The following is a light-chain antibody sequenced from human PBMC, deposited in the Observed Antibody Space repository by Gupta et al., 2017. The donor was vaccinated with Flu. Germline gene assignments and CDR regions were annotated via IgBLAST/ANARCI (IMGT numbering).Light chain of an antibody. V-gene: IGKV3-11*01. CDR2: DAS. CDR1: QSVSRY. Sequence: GESAPPSSRRSQSVSRYLAWYQKKPGQASRLLLYDASRTAIGIPTRFSGSGSGTDFTLTISSLEPEDFAVYYCQSRSDWPINFGQGTRLEMK. CDR3: QSRSDWPIN. J-gene: IGKJ5*01.